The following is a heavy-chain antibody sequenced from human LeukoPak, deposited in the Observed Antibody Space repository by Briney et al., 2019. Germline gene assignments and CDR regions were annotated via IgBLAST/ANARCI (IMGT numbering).Heavy chain of an antibody. CDR2: ISSSSSYI. J-gene: IGHJ4*02. Sequence: GGSLRLSCAASGFTFSSYAMNWVRQAPGKGLEWVSSISSSSSYIYYADSVKGRFTISRDNAKNSLYLQMNSLRAEDTAVYYCARVMDIVVVVAGLDYWGQGTLVTVSS. V-gene: IGHV3-21*01. D-gene: IGHD2-15*01. CDR1: GFTFSSYA. CDR3: ARVMDIVVVVAGLDY.